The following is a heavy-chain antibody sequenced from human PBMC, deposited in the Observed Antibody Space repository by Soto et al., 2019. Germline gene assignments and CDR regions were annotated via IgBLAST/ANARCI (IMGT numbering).Heavy chain of an antibody. Sequence: QVQLVESGGGVVQPGRSLRLSCAASGFTFSSYAMHWVRQAPGKGLEWVAVISYDGSNKYYADSVKGRFTISRDNSKNTLYLQMNSLRAEDTAVHYCARGGGVTWIQLWSDWGQGTLVTVSS. CDR3: ARGGGVTWIQLWSD. CDR2: ISYDGSNK. J-gene: IGHJ4*02. V-gene: IGHV3-30-3*01. D-gene: IGHD5-18*01. CDR1: GFTFSSYA.